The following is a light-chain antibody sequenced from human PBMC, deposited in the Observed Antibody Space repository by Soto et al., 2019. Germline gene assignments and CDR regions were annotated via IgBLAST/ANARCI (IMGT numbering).Light chain of an antibody. CDR2: AAS. CDR3: QHDYSYSEA. V-gene: IGKV1-5*03. Sequence: DIQMTQSPSTLSGSVGDRVTITCRASQSISSWLAWYQQKPGKAPKLLIYAASTLQSGVPSRFSGIGSGTDFTLTISSLQPDDFATYYCQHDYSYSEAFGQGTKVDIK. CDR1: QSISSW. J-gene: IGKJ1*01.